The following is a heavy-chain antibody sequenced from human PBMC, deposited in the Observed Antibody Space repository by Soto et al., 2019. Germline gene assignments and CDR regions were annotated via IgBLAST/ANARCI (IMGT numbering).Heavy chain of an antibody. D-gene: IGHD3-10*01. Sequence: ASVKVSCKVSGYTLTELSMHWVRQAPGKGLEWTGGFDPEDGETIYAQKFQGRVTMTEDTSTDTAYMELSSLRSEDTAVYYCATWAYYYGSGSYYNRYYYYYMDVWGKGTTVTVSS. CDR1: GYTLTELS. CDR3: ATWAYYYGSGSYYNRYYYYYMDV. V-gene: IGHV1-24*01. CDR2: FDPEDGET. J-gene: IGHJ6*03.